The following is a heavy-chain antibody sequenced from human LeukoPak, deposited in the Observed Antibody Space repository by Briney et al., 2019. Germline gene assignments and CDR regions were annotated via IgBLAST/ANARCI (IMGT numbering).Heavy chain of an antibody. CDR1: GFTFSSYA. J-gene: IGHJ6*02. CDR3: AREEPSKGWSGYYLIYYYYGMDV. Sequence: PGGSLRLSCAASGFTFSSYAMHWVRQAPVKGLEWVAVISYDGSNKYYADSVKGRFTISRDNSKNTLYLQMNSLRAEDTAVYYCAREEPSKGWSGYYLIYYYYGMDVWGQGTTVTVSS. D-gene: IGHD3-3*01. V-gene: IGHV3-30-3*01. CDR2: ISYDGSNK.